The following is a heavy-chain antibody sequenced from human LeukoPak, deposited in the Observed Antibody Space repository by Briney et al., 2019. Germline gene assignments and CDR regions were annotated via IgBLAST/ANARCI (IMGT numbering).Heavy chain of an antibody. CDR1: GYSFTSYW. V-gene: IGHV5-51*01. CDR2: IYPGDSDT. CDR3: ARQGGQRGCGGDCGLDY. D-gene: IGHD2-21*02. Sequence: GESLKISCKGSGYSFTSYWIGWVRQMPGKGLEWMGTIYPGDSDTRYSPSFQGQVTISADKSISTAYLQWSSLKASDTAMYYCARQGGQRGCGGDCGLDYWGQGTLVTVSS. J-gene: IGHJ4*02.